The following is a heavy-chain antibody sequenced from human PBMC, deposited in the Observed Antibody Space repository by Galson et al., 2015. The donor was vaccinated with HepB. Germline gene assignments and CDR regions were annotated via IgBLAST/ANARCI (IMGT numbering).Heavy chain of an antibody. D-gene: IGHD6-13*01. Sequence: SLRLSCAASGFTFSSYAMSWVRQAPGKGLEWVSAISGSGGSTYYADSVKGRFTISRDNSKNTLYLQMNSLRAEDTAVYYCAKDIGYSSSWYSGAFDIWGQGTMVTVSS. CDR3: AKDIGYSSSWYSGAFDI. CDR1: GFTFSSYA. CDR2: ISGSGGST. V-gene: IGHV3-23*01. J-gene: IGHJ3*02.